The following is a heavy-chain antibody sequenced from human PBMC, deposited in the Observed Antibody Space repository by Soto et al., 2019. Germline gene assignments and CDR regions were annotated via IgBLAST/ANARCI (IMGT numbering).Heavy chain of an antibody. J-gene: IGHJ5*02. CDR2: IYWDDDK. CDR3: AHNTRADYDFWSGYQNWFDP. D-gene: IGHD3-3*01. Sequence: QITLKESGPPLVKPTQTLTLTCSFSGFSLSTSGVGVGWIRQPPGKALEWLALIYWDDDKRYSPSLKSRLTITKDTSKNQVVLTMTNMDPVDTATYYCAHNTRADYDFWSGYQNWFDPWGQGTLVTVSS. CDR1: GFSLSTSGVG. V-gene: IGHV2-5*02.